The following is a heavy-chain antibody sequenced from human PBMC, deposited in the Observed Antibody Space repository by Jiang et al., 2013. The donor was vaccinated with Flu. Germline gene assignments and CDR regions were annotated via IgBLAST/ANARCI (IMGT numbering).Heavy chain of an antibody. CDR2: IWYDGSNK. CDR1: GFTFSSYG. CDR3: ASHLTYSSGWYRGYYYYGMDV. Sequence: LVESGGGVVQPGRSLRLSCAASGFTFSSYGMHWVRQAPGKGLEWVAVIWYDGSNKYYADSVKGRFTISRDNSKNTLYLQMNSLRAEDTAVYYCASHLTYSSGWYRGYYYYGMDVWGQGTTVTVSS. V-gene: IGHV3-33*01. D-gene: IGHD6-19*01. J-gene: IGHJ6*02.